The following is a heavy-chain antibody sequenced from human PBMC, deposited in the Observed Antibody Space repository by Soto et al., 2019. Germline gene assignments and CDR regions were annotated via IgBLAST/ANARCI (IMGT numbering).Heavy chain of an antibody. CDR2: IYATGTT. V-gene: IGHV4-4*07. CDR1: GASISGFY. CDR3: VRDGTKTLRDWFDP. D-gene: IGHD1-1*01. J-gene: IGHJ5*02. Sequence: SDTLSLTCFVSGASISGFYWSWIRKSAGKGLEWIGRIYATGTTDYNPSLESRVMMSVDTSKKQFSLKLRSVTAADTAVYYCVRDGTKTLRDWFDPWGKGISVTVSS.